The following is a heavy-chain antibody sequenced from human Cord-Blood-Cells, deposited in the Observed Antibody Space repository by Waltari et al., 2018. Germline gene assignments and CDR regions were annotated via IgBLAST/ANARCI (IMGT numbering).Heavy chain of an antibody. Sequence: QVQLVQSGAEEKKPGPSVKVSCKASRGNFSSYAISWVRQAPGQGLEWLGRIIPILGIANYTQKFQGRVTITADKSTSTAYMELSSLRSEDTAVYYCAREGELPYPDYWGQGTLVTVSS. CDR1: RGNFSSYA. D-gene: IGHD1-26*01. V-gene: IGHV1-69*09. CDR3: AREGELPYPDY. CDR2: IIPILGIA. J-gene: IGHJ4*02.